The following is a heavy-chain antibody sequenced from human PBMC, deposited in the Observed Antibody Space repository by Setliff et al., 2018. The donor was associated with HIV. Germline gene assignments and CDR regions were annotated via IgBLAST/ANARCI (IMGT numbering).Heavy chain of an antibody. CDR2: IFYTGNT. CDR1: GGSISSSTYY. J-gene: IGHJ5*02. CDR3: ARRGRDGVLIVFATGFDP. Sequence: KTSETLSLTCSVSGGSISSSTYYWGWIRQPPGKGLEWIGDIFYTGNTYYNPSLKSRVAISVDTPENQFSLKLNSVTAADTAVYYCARRGRDGVLIVFATGFDPWGQGTLVTVSS. V-gene: IGHV4-39*01. D-gene: IGHD2-8*01.